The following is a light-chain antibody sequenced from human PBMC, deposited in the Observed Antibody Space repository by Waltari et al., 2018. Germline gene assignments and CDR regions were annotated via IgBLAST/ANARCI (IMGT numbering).Light chain of an antibody. CDR1: RSDVGAYDY. V-gene: IGLV2-11*01. CDR3: CSYAGRYTNYV. J-gene: IGLJ1*01. Sequence: QSALTQPRSVSGSPGQSVTISCTGTRSDVGAYDYVSCYQQHPGKAPKLIIYDFTERPSGVPDRFSGSKSDNKASLTISGLQADDEADYYCCSYAGRYTNYVFGSGTKVTVL. CDR2: DFT.